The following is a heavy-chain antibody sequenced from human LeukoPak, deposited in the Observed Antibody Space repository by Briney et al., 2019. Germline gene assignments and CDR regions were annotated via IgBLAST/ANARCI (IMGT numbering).Heavy chain of an antibody. CDR1: GYTFTSYY. V-gene: IGHV1-2*02. CDR2: INPNTGGT. D-gene: IGHD1-7*01. Sequence: GASVKVSCTASGYTFTSYYMHWVRQAPGQGLEWMGWINPNTGGTNYAQKFQGRVTMTRDTSISTAYMDLSRLRSDDTAVYYCVQFELDYWGQGTLVTVSS. CDR3: VQFELDY. J-gene: IGHJ4*02.